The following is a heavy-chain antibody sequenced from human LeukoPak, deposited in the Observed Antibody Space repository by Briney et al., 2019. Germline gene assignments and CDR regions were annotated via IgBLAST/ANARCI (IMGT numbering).Heavy chain of an antibody. V-gene: IGHV4-34*01. D-gene: IGHD2-15*01. J-gene: IGHJ6*04. CDR1: GGSFSGYY. Sequence: SETLSLTGAVYGGSFSGYYWSWIRQPPGKGLEWIGEINHSGSTNYNPSLKSRVTISVDTSKNQFSLKLSSVTAADTAVFYCARRRSGGKGMDVWGKGTTVTVSS. CDR2: INHSGST. CDR3: ARRRSGGKGMDV.